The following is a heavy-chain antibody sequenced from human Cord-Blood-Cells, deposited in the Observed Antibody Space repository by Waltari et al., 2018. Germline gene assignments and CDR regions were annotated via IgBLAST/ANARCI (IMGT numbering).Heavy chain of an antibody. V-gene: IGHV3-23*01. J-gene: IGHJ4*02. CDR3: AKDSLWLGELSCFDY. CDR2: ISGSGGST. CDR1: GFTFGSYA. Sequence: EVQLLESGGGLVQPGGSLRLSCAASGFTFGSYAMSWVRQAPGKGVEWVSAISGSGGSTYYADSVKGRFTISRDNSKNTLYLQMNSLRAEDTAVYYCAKDSLWLGELSCFDYWGQGTLVTVSS. D-gene: IGHD3-10*01.